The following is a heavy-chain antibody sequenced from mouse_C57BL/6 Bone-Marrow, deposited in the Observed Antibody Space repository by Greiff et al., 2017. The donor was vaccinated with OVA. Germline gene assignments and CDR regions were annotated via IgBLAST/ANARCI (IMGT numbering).Heavy chain of an antibody. D-gene: IGHD1-2*01. V-gene: IGHV5-9*01. Sequence: SLEWVATISGGGGNTYYPDSVKGRFTISRDNAKNTLYLQMSSLRSEDTALYYCARYGFFDYWGQGTTLTVSS. J-gene: IGHJ2*01. CDR2: ISGGGGNT. CDR3: ARYGFFDY.